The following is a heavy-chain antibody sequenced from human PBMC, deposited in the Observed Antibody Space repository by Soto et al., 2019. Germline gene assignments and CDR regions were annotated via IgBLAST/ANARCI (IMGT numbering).Heavy chain of an antibody. J-gene: IGHJ4*02. CDR3: AREGFVGATKKGFDY. D-gene: IGHD1-26*01. V-gene: IGHV3-33*01. CDR1: GFTFSSYG. CDR2: IWYDGSNK. Sequence: QVQLVESGGGVVQPGRSLRLSCAASGFTFSSYGMHWVRQAPGTGLEWVAVIWYDGSNKYYADSVKGLFTISRDNSKNTVYLQMTSLSAEDTAVYYCAREGFVGATKKGFDYWGQGTLVTVSS.